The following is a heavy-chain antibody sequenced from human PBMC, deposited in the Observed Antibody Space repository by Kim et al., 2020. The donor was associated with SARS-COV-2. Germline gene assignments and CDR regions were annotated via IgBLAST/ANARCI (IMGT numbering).Heavy chain of an antibody. V-gene: IGHV1-2*04. J-gene: IGHJ4*01. CDR1: GYAFSDYS. D-gene: IGHD3-16*01. CDR2: INPNTGGA. CDR3: ARDLGGFDSSGYFCY. Sequence: ASVKVSCKASGYAFSDYSIHWVRQAPGQGLEWMGWINPNTGGAHYAQKFQGWVTITRDTSISTAYMEVTSLKSDDTAVYYFARDLGGFDSSGYFCYWGQGNLVSVSS.